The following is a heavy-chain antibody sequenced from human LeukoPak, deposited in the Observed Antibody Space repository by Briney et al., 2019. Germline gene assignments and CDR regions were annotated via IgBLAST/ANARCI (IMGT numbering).Heavy chain of an antibody. Sequence: SETLSLTCTVSGGSISSYYWSWIRQPAGKGLEWIGRIYTSGSTNYNPSLKSRVTMSVDTSKNQFSLKLSSVTAADTAVYCCARISIGRSDGTTSDFDYWGQGTLVTVSS. V-gene: IGHV4-4*07. D-gene: IGHD1-7*01. CDR3: ARISIGRSDGTTSDFDY. CDR1: GGSISSYY. J-gene: IGHJ4*02. CDR2: IYTSGST.